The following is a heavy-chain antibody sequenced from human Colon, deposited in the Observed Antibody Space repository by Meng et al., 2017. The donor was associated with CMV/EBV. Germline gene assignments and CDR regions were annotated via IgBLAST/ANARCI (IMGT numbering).Heavy chain of an antibody. J-gene: IGHJ4*02. D-gene: IGHD5-24*01. CDR2: IAAITSSSDYI. CDR1: GYTFSSYD. Sequence: GESLRLSCVASGYTFSSYDMNWVRQAPGKGLEWVSTIAAITSSSDYISYGDSVKGRFTISRDNAKSSLFLQLDSLRAEDTAVYYCARGRFFDHWGQGTLVTVSS. CDR3: ARGRFFDH. V-gene: IGHV3-21*01.